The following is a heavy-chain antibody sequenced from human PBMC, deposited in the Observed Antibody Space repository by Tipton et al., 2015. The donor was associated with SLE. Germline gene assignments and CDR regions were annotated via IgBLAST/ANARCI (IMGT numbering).Heavy chain of an antibody. Sequence: TLSLTCTVSGGSICCYYWCWFRQPAGKGLEWFGRVFSSGSTLYNPSIKSRITLSLDTSKNQFSLRVNSVTAADTAVYYCARGGGSYYDYWGQGTLVTVSS. J-gene: IGHJ4*02. CDR3: ARGGGSYYDY. V-gene: IGHV4-4*07. CDR2: VFSSGST. D-gene: IGHD1-26*01. CDR1: GGSICCYY.